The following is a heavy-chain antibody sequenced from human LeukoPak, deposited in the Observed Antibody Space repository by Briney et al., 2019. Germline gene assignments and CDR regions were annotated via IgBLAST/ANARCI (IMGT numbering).Heavy chain of an antibody. Sequence: PGGSLRLSCAASGFTFSSYGMHWVRQAPGKGLEWVAFIRYDGSNKYYADSVKGRFTISRDNSKNTLYLQMNSLRAEDTAVCYCAKDLYDLGIGSYYFDYWGQGTLVTVSS. CDR2: IRYDGSNK. D-gene: IGHD3/OR15-3a*01. V-gene: IGHV3-30*02. J-gene: IGHJ4*02. CDR1: GFTFSSYG. CDR3: AKDLYDLGIGSYYFDY.